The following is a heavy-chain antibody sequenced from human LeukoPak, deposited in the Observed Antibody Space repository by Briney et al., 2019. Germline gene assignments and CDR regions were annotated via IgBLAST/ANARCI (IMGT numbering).Heavy chain of an antibody. V-gene: IGHV4-34*01. Sequence: SETLSLTCAVYGGSFSGYYWSWIRQPPGKGLEWIGEINYSGSTNYNPSLKSRVTISVDTSKNQFSLKLSSVTAADTAVYYCARGRTIIADYCSSTSCSHRRWFDPWGQGTVFTVSS. CDR1: GGSFSGYY. D-gene: IGHD2-2*01. J-gene: IGHJ5*02. CDR2: INYSGST. CDR3: ARGRTIIADYCSSTSCSHRRWFDP.